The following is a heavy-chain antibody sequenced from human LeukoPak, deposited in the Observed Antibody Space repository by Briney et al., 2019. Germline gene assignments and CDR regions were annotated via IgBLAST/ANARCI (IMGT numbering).Heavy chain of an antibody. CDR3: ARDRAYYGSGFDP. Sequence: ASVKVSCKASGYTFTGYYMHWVRQAPGQGLEWMGWINPNSGGTNYAQKFQGRVTMTRDTSISTAYMELSRLRSDDTAVYYCARDRAYYGSGFDPWGQGTLVTVSS. J-gene: IGHJ5*02. CDR1: GYTFTGYY. V-gene: IGHV1-2*02. D-gene: IGHD3-10*01. CDR2: INPNSGGT.